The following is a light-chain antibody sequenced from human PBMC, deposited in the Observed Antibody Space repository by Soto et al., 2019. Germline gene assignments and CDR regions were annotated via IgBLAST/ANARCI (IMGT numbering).Light chain of an antibody. V-gene: IGKV1-39*01. Sequence: DILLTQSPSSLPASVGDRVIITCRASETVGSYLNWYQHKPGTAPKVLIYTTSTLHGGVPLRFSGSGSETYFTLTIDSLQPEDFATYFCQQSYTPPYTFGLGTKVE. CDR2: TTS. CDR3: QQSYTPPYT. CDR1: ETVGSY. J-gene: IGKJ2*01.